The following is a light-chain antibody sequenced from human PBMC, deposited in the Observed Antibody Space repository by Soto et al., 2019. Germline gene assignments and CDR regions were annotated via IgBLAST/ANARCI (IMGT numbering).Light chain of an antibody. Sequence: QSVLTQPASVSGSPGQSITISCTGTSSDVGGYNYVSWYQQHPGKAPKLMIYDVSNRPSGVSNRFSGSKSGNTASLTISGLQAEAEGDYYCSSYTSSSTLDVFGTGTKVTVL. V-gene: IGLV2-14*03. J-gene: IGLJ1*01. CDR3: SSYTSSSTLDV. CDR1: SSDVGGYNY. CDR2: DVS.